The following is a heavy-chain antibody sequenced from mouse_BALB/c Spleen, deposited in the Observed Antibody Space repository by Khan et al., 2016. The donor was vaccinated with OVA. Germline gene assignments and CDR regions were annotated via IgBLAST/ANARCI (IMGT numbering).Heavy chain of an antibody. CDR2: ISYSGST. V-gene: IGHV3-2*02. CDR1: GYSITSGYG. J-gene: IGHJ2*01. CDR3: ARTARIKY. Sequence: EVQLQESGPGLVKPSQSLSFTCTVTGYSITSGYGWNWIRQFPGNKLEWMGYISYSGSTNYNPSLKSQISITRDTSKNQFFLQLNSVTTEDTATYYCARTARIKYWGQGTTLTVSS. D-gene: IGHD1-2*01.